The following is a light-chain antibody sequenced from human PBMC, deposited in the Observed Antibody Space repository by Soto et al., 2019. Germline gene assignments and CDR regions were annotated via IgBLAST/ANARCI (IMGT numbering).Light chain of an antibody. CDR3: QQYDNLLT. CDR1: QDISNY. CDR2: DES. J-gene: IGKJ4*01. V-gene: IGKV1-33*01. Sequence: DIQMTQSPSSLSASVGDRVTITCQASQDISNYLNWYQQKPGKAPKLLIYDESNLETGVPSRFSGSGSGTDFTFTISGRQPEDIATYYCQQYDNLLTFGGGTKVEIK.